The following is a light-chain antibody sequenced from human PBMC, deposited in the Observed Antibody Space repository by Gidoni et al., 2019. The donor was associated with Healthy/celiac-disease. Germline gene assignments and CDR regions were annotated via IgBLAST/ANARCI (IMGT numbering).Light chain of an antibody. J-gene: IGKJ1*01. V-gene: IGKV3-20*01. CDR2: GAS. CDR3: QQYGSSPRT. Sequence: DIVLTQSPGTLSLSPGERATLSCRASQSVSSSYLAWYQQKPGQAPRLLIYGASSRATGIPYRFSGSGSGTDFTLTISRLEPEDFAVYYCQQYGSSPRTFGQGTKVEIK. CDR1: QSVSSSY.